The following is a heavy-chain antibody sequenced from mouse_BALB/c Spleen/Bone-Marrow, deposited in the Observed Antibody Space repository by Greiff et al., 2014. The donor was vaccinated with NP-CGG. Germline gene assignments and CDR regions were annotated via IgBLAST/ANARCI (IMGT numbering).Heavy chain of an antibody. J-gene: IGHJ4*01. D-gene: IGHD1-1*01. CDR3: TRYPYYYGSRNYYAMDY. V-gene: IGHV1-5*01. CDR1: GYTFTSYW. Sequence: EVQRVESGTVLARPGASVRMSCKASGYTFTSYWMHWVKQRPGQGLEWIGAIYPGNSDTSYNQKFKGKAKLTAVTSTSTAYMELSSLTNEDSAVYYCTRYPYYYGSRNYYAMDYWGQGTSVTVSS. CDR2: IYPGNSDT.